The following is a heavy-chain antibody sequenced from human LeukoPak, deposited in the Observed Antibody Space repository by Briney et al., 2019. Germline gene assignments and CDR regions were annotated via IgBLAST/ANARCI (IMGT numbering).Heavy chain of an antibody. CDR3: ARVYYYDSSGPRLDF. J-gene: IGHJ4*02. CDR2: INCNSGGT. Sequence: ASVKVSCKASGYTFIGYYIHWVRQAPGQGLEWMGWINCNSGGTNYAQNFQGRVTMTRDQSISTAYVELRRLTSDDTAMYYCARVYYYDSSGPRLDFWGQGTLVTVSS. V-gene: IGHV1-2*02. D-gene: IGHD3-22*01. CDR1: GYTFIGYY.